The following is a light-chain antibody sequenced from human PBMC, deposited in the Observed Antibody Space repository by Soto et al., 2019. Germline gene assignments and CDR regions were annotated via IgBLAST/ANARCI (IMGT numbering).Light chain of an antibody. CDR3: QPRHMWPIT. V-gene: IGKV3-11*01. Sequence: ETLITQAPATRAVSPGERATLACRASQSVSDYLAWYQQKPGQAPRLLIYGASTRATGIPPRFSGSGSGTVFTLTISRLAPEESAVSYYQPRHMWPITFGQGTRLEIK. J-gene: IGKJ5*01. CDR2: GAS. CDR1: QSVSDY.